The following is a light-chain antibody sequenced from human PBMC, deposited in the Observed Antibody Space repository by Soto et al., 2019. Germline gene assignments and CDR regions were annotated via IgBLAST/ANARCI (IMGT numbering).Light chain of an antibody. CDR2: AAS. CDR1: QSIYKW. J-gene: IGKJ4*01. V-gene: IGKV1-12*01. CDR3: QQADSFPLS. Sequence: DIQMTQSPSSVSASIGDRVTISCRASQSIYKWLVWYQQKPGKAPKLLIYAASSLQSGVTSRFSGSGYGTDFTLTIRSLQPEDFATYYCQQADSFPLSFGGGTKVEI.